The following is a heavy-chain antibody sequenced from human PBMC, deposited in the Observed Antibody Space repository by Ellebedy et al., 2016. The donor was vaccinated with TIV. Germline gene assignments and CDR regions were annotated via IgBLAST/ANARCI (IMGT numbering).Heavy chain of an antibody. CDR2: ISAYNGNT. V-gene: IGHV1-18*01. J-gene: IGHJ4*02. Sequence: ASVKVSCXASGYTFTSYGISWVRQAPGQGLEWMGWISAYNGNTNYAQKLQGRVTMTTDTSTSTAYMELRSLRSDDTAVYYCARAPPEIGSYGWVVDYWGQGTLVTVSS. CDR3: ARAPPEIGSYGWVVDY. D-gene: IGHD1-26*01. CDR1: GYTFTSYG.